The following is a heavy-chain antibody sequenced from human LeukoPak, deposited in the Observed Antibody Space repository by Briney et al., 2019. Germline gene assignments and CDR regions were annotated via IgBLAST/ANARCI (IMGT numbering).Heavy chain of an antibody. CDR3: ARISLAPSDNFDS. V-gene: IGHV3-23*01. CDR2: ICSSIGCA. J-gene: IGHJ4*02. Sequence: GGSLRLSCAASAFTFSSHPMGWVRRAPGKGLEWVSSICSSIGCAYYADSVRGRFAISRDDSKNTLYLQMNSLRAEDTAVYYCARISLAPSDNFDSWGQGTLVTVSS. D-gene: IGHD1-1*01. CDR1: AFTFSSHP.